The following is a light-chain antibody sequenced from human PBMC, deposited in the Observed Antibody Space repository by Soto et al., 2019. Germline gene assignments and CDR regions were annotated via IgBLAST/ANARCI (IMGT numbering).Light chain of an antibody. CDR2: GVF. J-gene: IGKJ2*01. CDR1: QSVNRNL. CDR3: QHYDGSPRT. Sequence: ETVLTQSPGTVSLSPGERATLSCRTRQSVNRNLLAWYQQKPGQAPRLLIYGVFNRATGIPDRFSGSGSGTDFTLTISGLEPEDSAVYFCQHYDGSPRTFGQGTKLEIK. V-gene: IGKV3-20*01.